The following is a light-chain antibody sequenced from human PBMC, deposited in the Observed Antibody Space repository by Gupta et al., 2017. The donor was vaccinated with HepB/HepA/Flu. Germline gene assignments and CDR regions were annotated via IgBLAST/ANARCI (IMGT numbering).Light chain of an antibody. CDR2: DAS. Sequence: DIQMTQSPSSLSASVGDRVTITCQANRDISNYLNWYQQKPGKAPKLLIYDASIWETGVPSRFSGSGYGTDFTFTINSRQPEDTATYYCQHYENLPKYTFGQGTKMEI. CDR1: RDISNY. CDR3: QHYENLPKYT. J-gene: IGKJ2*01. V-gene: IGKV1-33*01.